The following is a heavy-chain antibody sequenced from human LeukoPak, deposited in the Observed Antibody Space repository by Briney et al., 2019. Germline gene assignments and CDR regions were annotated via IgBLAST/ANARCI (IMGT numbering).Heavy chain of an antibody. CDR2: INHSGST. Sequence: PSETLSLTCAVYGGSFSGYYWSWIRQPPGKGLEWIGEINHSGSTNHNPPLKSRVTISVDTSKNQFSLKLSSVTAADTAVYYCASLYYDILTGLLYFDYWGQGTLVTVSS. V-gene: IGHV4-34*01. CDR3: ASLYYDILTGLLYFDY. J-gene: IGHJ4*02. CDR1: GGSFSGYY. D-gene: IGHD3-9*01.